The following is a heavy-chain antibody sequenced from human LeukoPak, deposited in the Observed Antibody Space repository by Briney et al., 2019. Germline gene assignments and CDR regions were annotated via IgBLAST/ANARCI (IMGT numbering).Heavy chain of an antibody. D-gene: IGHD5-12*01. V-gene: IGHV3-30*18. CDR3: AKSPRDSGYEGEGY. CDR1: RFTFSSYG. J-gene: IGHJ4*02. Sequence: GGSLRLSCAASRFTFSSYGMHWVRQAPGKGLEWVATISHEGYNKYYGDSVKGRFTIYRDNSKNTLYLQMHSLRTEDTAVYYCAKSPRDSGYEGEGYWGQGTLVTVSS. CDR2: ISHEGYNK.